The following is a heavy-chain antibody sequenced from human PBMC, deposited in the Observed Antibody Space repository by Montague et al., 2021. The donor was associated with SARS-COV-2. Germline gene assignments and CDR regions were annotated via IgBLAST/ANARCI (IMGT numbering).Heavy chain of an antibody. CDR3: ARIPVGSKYYFDF. J-gene: IGHJ4*02. CDR1: GDSVSSNVAT. CDR2: TYYRSKWHN. D-gene: IGHD2-2*01. V-gene: IGHV6-1*01. Sequence: CAISGDSVSSNVATWNWIRQSPSRGLEWLGGTYYRSKWHNDYAESVKSRITIDPNTSKRQFSLHLNSVTPEDTAVYYCARIPVGSKYYFDFWGQGTLVTVSS.